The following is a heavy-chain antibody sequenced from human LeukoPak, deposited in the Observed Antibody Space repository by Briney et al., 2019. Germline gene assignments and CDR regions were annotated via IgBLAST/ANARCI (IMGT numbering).Heavy chain of an antibody. V-gene: IGHV1-2*02. D-gene: IGHD5-24*01. CDR1: GYTFTGYY. CDR2: INTNSGTT. Sequence: ASVKLSCTASGYTFTGYYMHWVRHAPGQGLEWMGWINTNSGTTNYAKKFQGRVTMTRDTSISTAYMELSRLTSDDTAVYYCAREEMATTSFDYWGQGTLVTVSS. J-gene: IGHJ4*02. CDR3: AREEMATTSFDY.